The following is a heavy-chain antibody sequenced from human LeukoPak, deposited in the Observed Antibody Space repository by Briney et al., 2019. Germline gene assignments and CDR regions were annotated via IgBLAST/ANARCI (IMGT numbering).Heavy chain of an antibody. CDR2: IHRGGNT. V-gene: IGHV3-66*01. CDR1: GFTVSGNY. D-gene: IGHD3-10*01. CDR3: ARDPGYGLGVDYGDY. J-gene: IGHJ4*02. Sequence: GALRLSCAASGFTVSGNYMSWVRQAPGKGLEWLSVIHRGGNTYYADSVKGRFTISRDSSKNTVFLQMDSLRAEDTAVYYCARDPGYGLGVDYGDYWGQGTLVTVPS.